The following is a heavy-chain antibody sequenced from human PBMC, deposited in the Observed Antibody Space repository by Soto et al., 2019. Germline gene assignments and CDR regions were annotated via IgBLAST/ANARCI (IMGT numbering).Heavy chain of an antibody. Sequence: ASVKVSCKASGYTFTSYGISWVRQAPGQGLEWMGWISAYNGNTNYAQKLQGRVTMTTDTSTSTAYMELRSLRSDDTAVYYCARIRGPYYDFWSGYALDYWGQGTLVTVSS. CDR3: ARIRGPYYDFWSGYALDY. CDR2: ISAYNGNT. J-gene: IGHJ4*02. CDR1: GYTFTSYG. V-gene: IGHV1-18*01. D-gene: IGHD3-3*01.